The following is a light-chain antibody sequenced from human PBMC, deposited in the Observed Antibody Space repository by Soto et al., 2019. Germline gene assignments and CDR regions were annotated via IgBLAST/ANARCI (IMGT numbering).Light chain of an antibody. Sequence: EIVMTQSPATLSVSPGERATLSCRASQSISSNLAWYQQKPGQAPRLLIYGASTRATGIPATFSGSGSGTELTLTISSLPSEDFAVYYCQQYNNWPFTFGPGTKVDIK. CDR1: QSISSN. CDR2: GAS. CDR3: QQYNNWPFT. V-gene: IGKV3-15*01. J-gene: IGKJ3*01.